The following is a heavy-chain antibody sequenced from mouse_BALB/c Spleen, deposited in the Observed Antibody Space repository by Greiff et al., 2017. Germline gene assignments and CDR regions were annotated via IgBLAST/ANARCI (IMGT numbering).Heavy chain of an antibody. V-gene: IGHV1S137*01. CDR2: ISTYYGDA. J-gene: IGHJ4*01. CDR3: ARKIYDGYSYAMDY. D-gene: IGHD2-3*01. CDR1: GYTFTDYA. Sequence: VQLQQSGAELVRPGVSVKISCKGSGYTFTDYAMHWVKQSHAKSLEWIGVISTYYGDASYNQKFKGKATMTVDKSSSTAYMELARLTSEDSAIYYCARKIYDGYSYAMDYWGQGTSVTVSS.